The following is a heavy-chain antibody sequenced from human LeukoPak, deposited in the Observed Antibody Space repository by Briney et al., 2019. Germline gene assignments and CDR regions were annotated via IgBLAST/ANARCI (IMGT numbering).Heavy chain of an antibody. CDR1: GYTFTSYY. J-gene: IGHJ4*02. V-gene: IGHV1-46*01. CDR2: INPSGGST. Sequence: GASVKVSCKASGYTFTSYYMHWVRQAPGQGLEWMGIINPSGGSTSYAQKFQGRVTMTRDTSTSTVYMELSSLRSEDTAVYYCAGRGYCSSTSCFKTFDYWGQGTLVTVSS. D-gene: IGHD2-2*01. CDR3: AGRGYCSSTSCFKTFDY.